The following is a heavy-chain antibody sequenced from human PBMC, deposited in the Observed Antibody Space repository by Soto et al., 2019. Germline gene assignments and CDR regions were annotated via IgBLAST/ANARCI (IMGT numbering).Heavy chain of an antibody. CDR1: GASISSGDYF. D-gene: IGHD5-12*01. J-gene: IGHJ4*02. CDR3: AREKGYISGPKNFDY. V-gene: IGHV4-30-4*01. CDR2: IYDSGSS. Sequence: SETLSLTCTVSGASISSGDYFWSWIRQSPGKGLEWIGYIYDSGSSYYNPSLKSRVAMSVDTSKNQFSLKLRSVTAADTAVYYCAREKGYISGPKNFDYWGQGTLVTVSS.